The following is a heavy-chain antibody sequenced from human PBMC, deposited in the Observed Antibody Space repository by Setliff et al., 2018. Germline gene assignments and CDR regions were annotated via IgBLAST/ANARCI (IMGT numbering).Heavy chain of an antibody. CDR1: GYSFAKYA. J-gene: IGHJ6*03. CDR2: INAGNGNT. Sequence: ASVKVSCKASGYSFAKYALHWVRQAPGQRLEWMGWINAGNGNTKCSQNFQGRVTITRDTSASTAYVELSSLRSEDTAVYYCARGEHIVSGDFYHYIDVWGKGTTGTVSS. CDR3: ARGEHIVSGDFYHYIDV. D-gene: IGHD2-15*01. V-gene: IGHV1-3*01.